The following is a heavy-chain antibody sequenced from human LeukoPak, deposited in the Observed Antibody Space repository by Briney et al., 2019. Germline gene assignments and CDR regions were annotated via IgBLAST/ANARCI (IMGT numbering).Heavy chain of an antibody. Sequence: SQTLSLTCAVSGGSISSGGYSWSWIRQPPGKDLVWIGYIYHSGITYYNTTLKSRVTISVDRSKNQFSLKLSSVTAADTAVYYCARSRLVYSSGWYGNYFDYWGQGTLVTVSS. CDR3: ARSRLVYSSGWYGNYFDY. CDR2: IYHSGIT. CDR1: GGSISSGGYS. V-gene: IGHV4-30-2*01. J-gene: IGHJ4*02. D-gene: IGHD6-19*01.